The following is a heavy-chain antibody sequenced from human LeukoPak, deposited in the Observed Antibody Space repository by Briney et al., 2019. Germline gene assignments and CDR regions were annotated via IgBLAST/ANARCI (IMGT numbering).Heavy chain of an antibody. Sequence: PSETLSLTCAVYGGSFSGYYWSWIRQPPGKGLEWIGEINHSGSTNYNPSLKSRVTISVDTSKNQFSLKLSSVTAADTAVYYCARHAKISGYDFDRASDYNWFDPWGQGTLVTVSS. J-gene: IGHJ5*02. V-gene: IGHV4-34*01. CDR3: ARHAKISGYDFDRASDYNWFDP. CDR1: GGSFSGYY. CDR2: INHSGST. D-gene: IGHD5-12*01.